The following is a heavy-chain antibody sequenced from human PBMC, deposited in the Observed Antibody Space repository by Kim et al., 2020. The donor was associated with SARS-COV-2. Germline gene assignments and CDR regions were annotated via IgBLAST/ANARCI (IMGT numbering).Heavy chain of an antibody. J-gene: IGHJ6*02. CDR3: ARNMFLGGYCSSKGYYYSYCLDV. V-gene: IGHV1-46*01. Sequence: ASVKVSCKASGYTFTSYYMHWVGQAPGQGLEWMGIMNPSGGSTSEAQKFQGRVTMNRDTSTSTGYMGLSSLRYEDTDVYYCARNMFLGGYCSSKGYYYSYCLDVWGQGTTVTVSS. CDR2: MNPSGGST. CDR1: GYTFTSYY. D-gene: IGHD2-2*01.